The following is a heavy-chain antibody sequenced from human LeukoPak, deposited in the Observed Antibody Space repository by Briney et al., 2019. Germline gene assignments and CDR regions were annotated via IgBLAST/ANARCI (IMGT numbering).Heavy chain of an antibody. CDR2: IYYSGST. CDR1: GGSISSYY. Sequence: PSETLSLTCTVSGGSISSYYWSWIRQPPGKGLEWIGYIYYSGSTNYNPSLKSRVTISVDTSKNQFSLKLSSVTAADTAVYYCARLYARGDPGRREDYRGQGTLVTVSS. CDR3: ARLYARGDPGRREDY. D-gene: IGHD4-17*01. J-gene: IGHJ4*02. V-gene: IGHV4-59*08.